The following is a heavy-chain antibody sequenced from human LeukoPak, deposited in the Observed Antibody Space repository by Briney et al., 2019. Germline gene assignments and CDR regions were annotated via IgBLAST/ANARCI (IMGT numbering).Heavy chain of an antibody. Sequence: SETLSLTCTVSGGSISSYYWSWIRQPPGKGLEWIGRISSSGNTNYNPSLKSRVTMSVDTSKNQFSLKLTSVTAADTAVYYCARGAYYYGPWGQGTLVTVSS. V-gene: IGHV4-4*07. CDR3: ARGAYYYGP. CDR2: ISSSGNT. CDR1: GGSISSYY. D-gene: IGHD3-10*01. J-gene: IGHJ5*02.